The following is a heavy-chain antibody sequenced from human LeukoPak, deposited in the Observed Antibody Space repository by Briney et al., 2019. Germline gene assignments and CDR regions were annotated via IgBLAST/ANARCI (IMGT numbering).Heavy chain of an antibody. CDR1: GFTFSSYS. J-gene: IGHJ4*02. CDR3: ARDGEYYYDSSGYYGY. D-gene: IGHD3-22*01. V-gene: IGHV3-21*01. Sequence: GGSLRLSCAASGFTFSSYSMNWVRQAPGKGLEWVSSISSSSSYIYYADSVKGRFTISRDNAKNSLYLQMNSLRAEGTAVYYCARDGEYYYDSSGYYGYWGQGTLVTVSS. CDR2: ISSSSSYI.